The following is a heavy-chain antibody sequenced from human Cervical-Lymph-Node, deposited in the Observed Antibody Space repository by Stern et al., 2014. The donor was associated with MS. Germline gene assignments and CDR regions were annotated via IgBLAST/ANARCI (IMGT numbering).Heavy chain of an antibody. CDR1: GFTFSNYA. CDR3: GSRDYGDLGWFDP. D-gene: IGHD4-17*01. J-gene: IGHJ5*02. V-gene: IGHV3-30-3*01. Sequence: QVQLVQSGGGVVQPGRSLRLSCVGSGFTFSNYALHWVRQAPGKGLEWVAAISYDGTKKHYADAVKGRFTISRDDSKNTLYLQMNNVRDEDMAVYYCGSRDYGDLGWFDPWGQGTLVTVSS. CDR2: ISYDGTKK.